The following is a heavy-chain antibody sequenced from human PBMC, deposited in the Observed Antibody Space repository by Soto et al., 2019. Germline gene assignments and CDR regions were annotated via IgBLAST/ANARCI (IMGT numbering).Heavy chain of an antibody. J-gene: IGHJ6*02. CDR3: ARERFSSSLGYYYYYYGMDV. D-gene: IGHD6-6*01. CDR1: GYTFTGYY. V-gene: IGHV1-2*04. Sequence: ASVKVSCKASGYTFTGYYMHWVRQAPGQGLEWMGWINPNSGGTNYAQKFQGWVTMTRDTSISTAYMELSRLRSDDTAVYYCARERFSSSLGYYYYYYGMDVWGQGTTVTVSS. CDR2: INPNSGGT.